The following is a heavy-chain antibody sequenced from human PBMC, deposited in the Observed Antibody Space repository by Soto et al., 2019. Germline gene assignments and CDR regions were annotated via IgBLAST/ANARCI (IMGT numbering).Heavy chain of an antibody. CDR1: GGTFSSYA. J-gene: IGHJ4*02. D-gene: IGHD6-13*01. V-gene: IGHV1-69*12. CDR2: IIPIFGTA. CDR3: ARDSPSLSAAGTDFDY. Sequence: QVQLVQSGAEVKKPGSSVKVSCKASGGTFSSYAISWVRQAPGQGLEWLGGIIPIFGTANYAQKFQGRVTITADESTSTDYMELSSLRSEDTAVYYCARDSPSLSAAGTDFDYWGQGTLVTVSS.